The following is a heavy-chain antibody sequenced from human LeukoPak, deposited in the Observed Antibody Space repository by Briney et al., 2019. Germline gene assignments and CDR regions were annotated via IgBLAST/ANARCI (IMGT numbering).Heavy chain of an antibody. CDR2: ISSSSSHI. V-gene: IGHV3-21*01. CDR1: GFTFSSYS. Sequence: GGSLRLSCAASGFTFSSYSMNWVRQAPGKGLEWVSSISSSSSHIYYADSVKGRFTISRDNAKNSLYLQMNSLRAEDTAVYYCAREPQLERPAYWGQGTLVTVSS. J-gene: IGHJ4*02. D-gene: IGHD1-1*01. CDR3: AREPQLERPAY.